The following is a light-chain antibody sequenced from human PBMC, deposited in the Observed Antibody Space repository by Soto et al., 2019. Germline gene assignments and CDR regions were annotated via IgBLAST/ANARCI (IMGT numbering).Light chain of an antibody. CDR1: QSISKW. CDR2: DAS. CDR3: QQYESHSPWT. J-gene: IGKJ1*01. V-gene: IGKV1-5*01. Sequence: DIQMTQSPSTLSASVGDRVTITCRASQSISKWLAWYQQKPGKAPNLLIYDASILVSGVPSRYSGSGSGTEFTLTISNLQPDDFATYYCQQYESHSPWTFGQGTKVDNK.